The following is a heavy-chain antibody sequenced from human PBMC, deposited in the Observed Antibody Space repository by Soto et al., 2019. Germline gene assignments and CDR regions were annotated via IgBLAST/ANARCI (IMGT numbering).Heavy chain of an antibody. V-gene: IGHV4-31*04. CDR3: AKTKPPHVRNGMDV. Sequence: QVRLQESGPGLVRPSQTLSLTCTVSGDSLSSGGYYCSWIRQLPGKGLEWIGFIYYSGSTFYNPSLRSRVTMSADASKNQISLKLSSVTAADTAVYYCAKTKPPHVRNGMDVWGQGTTVTVSS. CDR2: IYYSGST. CDR1: GDSLSSGGYY. D-gene: IGHD2-8*01. J-gene: IGHJ6*02.